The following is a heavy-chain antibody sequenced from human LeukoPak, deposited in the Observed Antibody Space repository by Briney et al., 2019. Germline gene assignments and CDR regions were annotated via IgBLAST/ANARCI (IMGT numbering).Heavy chain of an antibody. V-gene: IGHV4-59*01. Sequence: SETLSLTCTVSGGSISNYYWSWIRQPPGKGLEWIGYIYYSGSTNYNPSLKSRVTISVDTSKNQFSLKLSSVTAADTAVYYCAREIPYYYYMDVWGKGTTVTISS. CDR1: GGSISNYY. CDR3: AREIPYYYYMDV. CDR2: IYYSGST. J-gene: IGHJ6*03.